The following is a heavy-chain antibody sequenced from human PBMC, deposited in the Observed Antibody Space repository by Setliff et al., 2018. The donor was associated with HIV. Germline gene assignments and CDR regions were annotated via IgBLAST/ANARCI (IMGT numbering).Heavy chain of an antibody. V-gene: IGHV4-59*11. CDR1: GDSISSHY. D-gene: IGHD3-10*01. J-gene: IGHJ6*02. Sequence: SETLSLTCTVSGDSISSHYWSWIRQAPGKGLEWIGTMYFSGNSRNSPSLKSRVTISVDTSKNQLSLNLTSVTAADTAVYYCARVEAKIRGATYGMDVWGQGTTVTVSS. CDR2: MYFSGNS. CDR3: ARVEAKIRGATYGMDV.